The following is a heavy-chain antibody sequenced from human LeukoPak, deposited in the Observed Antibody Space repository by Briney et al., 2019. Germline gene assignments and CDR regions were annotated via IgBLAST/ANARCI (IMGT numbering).Heavy chain of an antibody. J-gene: IGHJ3*02. CDR2: INTDESGT. V-gene: IGHV3-74*01. Sequence: GGSLRLSCAASGFTFSSYWMHWVRQAPGKGLVWVSRINTDESGTSYADSVKGRFTISRDNAKNTLYLQMNRLRAEDTAVYYCARGNAHALDIWGQGTMVTVSS. CDR1: GFTFSSYW. D-gene: IGHD1-1*01. CDR3: ARGNAHALDI.